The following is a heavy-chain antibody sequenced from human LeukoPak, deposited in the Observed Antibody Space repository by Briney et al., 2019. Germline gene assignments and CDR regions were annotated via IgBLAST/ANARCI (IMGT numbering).Heavy chain of an antibody. J-gene: IGHJ4*02. D-gene: IGHD5-18*01. CDR2: INHSGST. CDR3: AREGLVGGSYGH. Sequence: SETLSLTCAVYGGSFSGYYWSWIRQPPGKGLEWIGEINHSGSTNYNPSLKSRVTISVDTSKNQFSLKLSSVTAADTAVYYCAREGLVGGSYGHWGQGTLVTVSS. V-gene: IGHV4-34*01. CDR1: GGSFSGYY.